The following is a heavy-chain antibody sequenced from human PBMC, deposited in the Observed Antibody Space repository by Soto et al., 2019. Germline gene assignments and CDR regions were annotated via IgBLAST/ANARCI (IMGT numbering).Heavy chain of an antibody. CDR3: ANNHNFWGGYYLDY. D-gene: IGHD3-3*01. J-gene: IGHJ4*02. Sequence: EVQLLESGGGLVQPGGSLRLSCAASGFTFSSYAMSWVRQAPGKGLEWVSAISGSGGSTYYADSVKGRFTISRDNSKNTLYLQMNSLRAEDTAVYYCANNHNFWGGYYLDYWGQGTLVTVSS. V-gene: IGHV3-23*01. CDR1: GFTFSSYA. CDR2: ISGSGGST.